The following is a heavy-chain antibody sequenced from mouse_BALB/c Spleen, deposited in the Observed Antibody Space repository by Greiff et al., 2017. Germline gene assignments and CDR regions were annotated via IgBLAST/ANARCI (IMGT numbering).Heavy chain of an antibody. D-gene: IGHD1-1*01. J-gene: IGHJ4*01. V-gene: IGHV5-17*02. CDR3: ARKLRTSMDY. CDR2: ISSGSSTI. CDR1: GFTFSSFG. Sequence: EVKLMESGGGLVQPGGSRKLSCAASGFTFSSFGMHWVRQAPEKGLEWVAYISSGSSTIYYADTVKGRFTISRDNPKNTLFLQMTSLRSEDTAMYYCARKLRTSMDYWGQGTSVTVSS.